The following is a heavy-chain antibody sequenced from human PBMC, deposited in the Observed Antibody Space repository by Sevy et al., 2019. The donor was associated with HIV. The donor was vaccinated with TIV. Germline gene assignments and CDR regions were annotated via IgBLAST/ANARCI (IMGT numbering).Heavy chain of an antibody. V-gene: IGHV3-7*01. Sequence: GGSLRLSCEASGFTFSSYWMSWVRQAPGKGLEWVANIKRDGSEKYYVDSVKGRFTISRDNAKNSLYLQMNSLRAEDTAVYYCAREELYYFDYWGQGTLVTVSS. CDR1: GFTFSSYW. D-gene: IGHD1-26*01. J-gene: IGHJ4*02. CDR3: AREELYYFDY. CDR2: IKRDGSEK.